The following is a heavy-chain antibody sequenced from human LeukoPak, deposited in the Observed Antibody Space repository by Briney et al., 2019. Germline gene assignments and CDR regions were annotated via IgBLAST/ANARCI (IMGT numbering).Heavy chain of an antibody. D-gene: IGHD6-19*01. V-gene: IGHV3-21*01. CDR3: ARDRQQWLAQGLDP. CDR1: GFTFSSYS. J-gene: IGHJ5*02. CDR2: ISSSSSYI. Sequence: GGSLRLSCAASGFTFSSYSMNWVRQAPGKGLEWVSSISSSSSYIYYADSVKGRFTISRDNAKNSLYLQMNSLRAEDTAVYYCARDRQQWLAQGLDPWGQGTLVTVSS.